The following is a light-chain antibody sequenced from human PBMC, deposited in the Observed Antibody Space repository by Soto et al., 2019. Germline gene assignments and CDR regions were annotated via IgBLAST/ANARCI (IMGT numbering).Light chain of an antibody. CDR1: QSISTF. V-gene: IGKV1-39*01. CDR2: TTS. J-gene: IGKJ1*01. CDR3: QQSCTAPWT. Sequence: DIQMTQSPSSLSASVGDRVTVTCRASQSISTFLNWYQQKPGKAPNLLIYTTSTLHGGVPSRFSGSGSGTDFTLTISSLQPEDFATYYCQQSCTAPWTFGQGTRVEIK.